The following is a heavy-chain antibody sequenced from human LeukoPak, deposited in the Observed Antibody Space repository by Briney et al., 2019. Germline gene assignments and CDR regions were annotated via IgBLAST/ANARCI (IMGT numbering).Heavy chain of an antibody. CDR2: MNPISGNT. Sequence: RASVKVSCKASGYTFSNNDINWVRQATGQGLEWMGWMNPISGNTGFAQKFQGRVTITRITSISTAYMEMSSLRSDDTAVYYCVRGAKCSGADCDSTKEYVYYFDYWGQGTLVTVSS. J-gene: IGHJ4*02. CDR3: VRGAKCSGADCDSTKEYVYYFDY. V-gene: IGHV1-8*03. D-gene: IGHD6-25*01. CDR1: GYTFSNND.